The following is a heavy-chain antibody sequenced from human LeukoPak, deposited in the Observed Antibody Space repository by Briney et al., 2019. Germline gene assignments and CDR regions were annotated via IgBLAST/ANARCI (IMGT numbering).Heavy chain of an antibody. D-gene: IGHD3-10*01. J-gene: IGHJ4*02. Sequence: PGGALSPSFAAPGFPLSSNYMSWGRQAPGKGLGWVSIIYSGGSIYYADSVKGRFTISRDNSKNTLYLQMNSLAAEDTAVYYCATGSGTAGGYFDYWGQGTLVTVSS. CDR2: IYSGGSI. CDR1: GFPLSSNY. CDR3: ATGSGTAGGYFDY. V-gene: IGHV3-53*01.